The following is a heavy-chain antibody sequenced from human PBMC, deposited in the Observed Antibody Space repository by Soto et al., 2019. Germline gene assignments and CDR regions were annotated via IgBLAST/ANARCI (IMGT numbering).Heavy chain of an antibody. D-gene: IGHD6-19*01. J-gene: IGHJ6*02. CDR2: ISGSGGST. CDR3: AKSSSGWRGINYYGMDV. V-gene: IGHV3-23*01. CDR1: GFTFSSYA. Sequence: PGGSLRLSCAASGFTFSSYAMSWVRQAPGKGLEWVSAISGSGGSTYYADSVKGRFTISRDNSKNTLYLQMNSLRAEDTAVYYCAKSSSGWRGINYYGMDVWGQGTTVTVSS.